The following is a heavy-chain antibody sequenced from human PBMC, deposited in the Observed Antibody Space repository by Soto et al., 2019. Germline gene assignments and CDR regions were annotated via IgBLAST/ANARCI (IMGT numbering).Heavy chain of an antibody. J-gene: IGHJ3*02. CDR1: GFTFDDYA. Sequence: GGSLRLSCAASGFTFDDYAMHWVRQAPGKGLEWVSGISWNSGSIGYADSVKGRFTISRDNAKNSLYLQMNSLRAEDTALYYCAKDNGSEPYDAFDIWGQGTMVTVSS. CDR2: ISWNSGSI. V-gene: IGHV3-9*01. D-gene: IGHD3-10*01. CDR3: AKDNGSEPYDAFDI.